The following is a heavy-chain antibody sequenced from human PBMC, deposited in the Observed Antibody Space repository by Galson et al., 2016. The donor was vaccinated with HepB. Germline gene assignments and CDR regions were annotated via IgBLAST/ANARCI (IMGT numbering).Heavy chain of an antibody. Sequence: SLRLSCAASGFTVSSSYMSWVRQAPGKGLEWVSVIYSGGSTYYADSVKGRFTISRDNSKNTVDLQIHSLRSEDAAVYFCARDFKLGAPDYMDVWGKGTTVTV. D-gene: IGHD1-26*01. CDR2: IYSGGST. CDR3: ARDFKLGAPDYMDV. J-gene: IGHJ6*03. V-gene: IGHV3-53*05. CDR1: GFTVSSSY.